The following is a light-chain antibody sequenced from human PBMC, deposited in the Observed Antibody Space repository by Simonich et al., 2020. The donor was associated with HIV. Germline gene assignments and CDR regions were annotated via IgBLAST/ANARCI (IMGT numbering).Light chain of an antibody. Sequence: DIQMTQSPSSLSPSVGDRVTITCRASQSISSYLNWYQQKPGKAPNLLIFAATSLQRWVPSRFSGSGSGTDFTLTISSLQPEDFATYYCQQANSFPYTFGQGTKLEIK. CDR1: QSISSY. J-gene: IGKJ2*01. CDR3: QQANSFPYT. V-gene: IGKV1-39*01. CDR2: AAT.